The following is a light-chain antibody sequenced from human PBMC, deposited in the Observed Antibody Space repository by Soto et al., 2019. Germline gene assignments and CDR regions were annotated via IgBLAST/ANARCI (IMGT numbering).Light chain of an antibody. J-gene: IGKJ1*01. CDR1: QSLSSNY. CDR3: QQYDTSPRT. V-gene: IGKV3-20*01. CDR2: GAS. Sequence: IGLTQSQGTLSFSPGERATLSSRASQSLSSNYLAWHQQKTGQAPRLLIYGASSRATGIPDRFSGSGSGTDFTLTITRLEPEDFAVYYCQQYDTSPRTFGQGTKVDIK.